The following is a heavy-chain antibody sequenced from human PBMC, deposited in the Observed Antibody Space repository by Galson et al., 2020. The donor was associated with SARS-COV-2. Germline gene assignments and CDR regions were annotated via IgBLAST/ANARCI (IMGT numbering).Heavy chain of an antibody. Sequence: TGGSLRLSCAASGFTFSNAWMTWVRQAPGKGLEWVGLIKSKTDGGTTDYAAPVKGRFAISRDDSKDTLFLQMNSLKTEDTAVYYCTTGSSWDYCGQGTLVTVSS. CDR3: TTGSSWDY. V-gene: IGHV3-15*01. CDR2: IKSKTDGGTT. J-gene: IGHJ4*02. CDR1: GFTFSNAW.